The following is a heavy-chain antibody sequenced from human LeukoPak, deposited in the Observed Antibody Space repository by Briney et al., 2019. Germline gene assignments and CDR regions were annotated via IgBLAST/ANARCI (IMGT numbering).Heavy chain of an antibody. CDR2: IKQDGGQK. D-gene: IGHD2-15*01. CDR3: ASLQVV. Sequence: GGSLRLSCAASGFTFSSYWLSWVRQAPGKGPEWVANIKQDGGQKSYVDSVKGRFTISRDNAKNSVFLQMNSLRAEDTAVYYCASLQVVWGQGALVTVSS. CDR1: GFTFSSYW. J-gene: IGHJ4*02. V-gene: IGHV3-7*05.